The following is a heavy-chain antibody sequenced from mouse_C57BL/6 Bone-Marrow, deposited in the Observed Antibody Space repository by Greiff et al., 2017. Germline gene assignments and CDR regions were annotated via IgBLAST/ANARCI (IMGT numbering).Heavy chain of an antibody. CDR1: GYTFTSYW. V-gene: IGHV1-61*01. CDR2: IYPSDSET. CDR3: ASGTIPYYFDY. J-gene: IGHJ2*01. Sequence: VQLQQPGAELVRPGSSVKLSCTASGYTFTSYWMDWVKQRPGQGLEWIGNIYPSDSETHYNQKFKDKATLTVDKSSSTAYMQLSSLTSEDSAVDYCASGTIPYYFDYWGQGTTLTVSS. D-gene: IGHD2-12*01.